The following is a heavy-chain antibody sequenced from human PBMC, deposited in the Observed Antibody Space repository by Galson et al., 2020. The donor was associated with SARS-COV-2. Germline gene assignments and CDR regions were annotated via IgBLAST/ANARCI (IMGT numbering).Heavy chain of an antibody. J-gene: IGHJ6*04. D-gene: IGHD6-13*01. CDR1: GSIFNTYG. Sequence: GGSLRLSSAASGSIFNTYGMHCVRQAPGKGLEWVAFISHDGGDNIHADSLEGRFTISRDNSKKTLYLEMNSVRAEDTAVYYCARGRAIAGTYKTYGMDVRGEGTTHAAST. CDR2: ISHDGGDN. V-gene: IGHV3-30*03. CDR3: ARGRAIAGTYKTYGMDV.